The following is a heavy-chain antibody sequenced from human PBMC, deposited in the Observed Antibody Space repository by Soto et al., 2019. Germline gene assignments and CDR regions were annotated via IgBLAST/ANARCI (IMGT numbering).Heavy chain of an antibody. Sequence: EVQLLESGGGLVQPGGSLRLSCAASGFTFSSYAMSWVHQDPGKGLEWVSAISGSDNSTYSADSVKGRFTISRDNSNNTLYLQMSSLRADDTAVYYCAPMGVWGQGTTVTVSS. CDR1: GFTFSSYA. CDR2: ISGSDNST. V-gene: IGHV3-23*01. CDR3: APMGV. J-gene: IGHJ6*02.